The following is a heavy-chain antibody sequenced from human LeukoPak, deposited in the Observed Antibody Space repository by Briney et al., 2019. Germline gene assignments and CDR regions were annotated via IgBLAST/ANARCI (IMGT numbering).Heavy chain of an antibody. J-gene: IGHJ3*02. CDR2: INPNSGGT. CDR3: ARVRDGYNDAYDI. CDR1: GYTFTGYY. V-gene: IGHV1-2*02. D-gene: IGHD5-24*01. Sequence: GASVKVSCTASGYTFTGYYMHCVRQTPGQGHEWMGWINPNSGGTNYAQNFQGRVTMTGDTSTSTVYMELSSLRSEDTAVYYCARVRDGYNDAYDIWGQGTMVTVPS.